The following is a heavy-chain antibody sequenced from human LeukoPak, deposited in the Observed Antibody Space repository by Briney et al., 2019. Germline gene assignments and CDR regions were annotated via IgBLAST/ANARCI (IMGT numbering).Heavy chain of an antibody. D-gene: IGHD2-2*01. CDR2: IIPTFGTA. CDR1: GGTFSSYA. J-gene: IGHJ5*02. CDR3: ARDPTESTSSNWFDP. V-gene: IGHV1-69*13. Sequence: GASVKVSCKASGGTFSSYAISWVRQAPGQGLEWMGGIIPTFGTANYAQKFQGRVTITADESTSTAYMELSSLRSEDTAVYYCARDPTESTSSNWFDPWGQGTLVTVSS.